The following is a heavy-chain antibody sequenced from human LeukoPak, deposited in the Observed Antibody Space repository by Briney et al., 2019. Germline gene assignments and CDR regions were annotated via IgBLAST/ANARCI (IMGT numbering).Heavy chain of an antibody. D-gene: IGHD1-1*01. Sequence: PSETLTLTCTVSGGSISSYYWSWIRQPPGKGLEWIGHISNSGHTTFNPSLDRRVTISLDTSKNQFYLKLSSETAADTAVYYCAREGTAGTNLNWFDPWGQGTLVTVSS. CDR2: ISNSGHT. CDR3: AREGTAGTNLNWFDP. V-gene: IGHV4-59*01. CDR1: GGSISSYY. J-gene: IGHJ5*02.